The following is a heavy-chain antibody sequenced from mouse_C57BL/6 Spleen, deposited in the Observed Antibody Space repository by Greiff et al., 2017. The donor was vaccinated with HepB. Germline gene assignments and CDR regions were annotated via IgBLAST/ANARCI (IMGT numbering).Heavy chain of an antibody. CDR3: ARRASYGDFVY. D-gene: IGHD1-1*01. CDR2: INPYNGGT. V-gene: IGHV1-19*01. J-gene: IGHJ2*01. Sequence: VQLKESGPVLVKPGASVKMSCKASGYTFTDYYMNWVKQSHGKSLEWIGVINPYNGGTSYNQKFKGKATLTVDKSSSTAYMELNSLTSEDSAVYYCARRASYGDFVYWGQGTTLTVSS. CDR1: GYTFTDYY.